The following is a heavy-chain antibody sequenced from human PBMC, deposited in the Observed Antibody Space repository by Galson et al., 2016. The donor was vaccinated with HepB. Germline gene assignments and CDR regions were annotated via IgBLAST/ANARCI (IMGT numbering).Heavy chain of an antibody. CDR3: AKDPGRDGGMDV. J-gene: IGHJ6*02. D-gene: IGHD5-24*01. Sequence: SLRLSCAVSGFTFEKYGVHWVRQAPGKGLDWVADVWFDETTKYYADSVKGRFTISRDNSKNTVYLHMNSLRAEDTAVYYCAKDPGRDGGMDVWGQGTTVTVFS. CDR2: VWFDETTK. V-gene: IGHV3-33*06. CDR1: GFTFEKYG.